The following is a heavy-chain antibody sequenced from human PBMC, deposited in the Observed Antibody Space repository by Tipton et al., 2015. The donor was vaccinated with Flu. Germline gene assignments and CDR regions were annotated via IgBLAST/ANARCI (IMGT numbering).Heavy chain of an antibody. CDR1: GGSISSYY. CDR2: IYYSGST. J-gene: IGHJ4*02. CDR3: ARGVQYYDILTGYTAYFDY. D-gene: IGHD3-9*01. V-gene: IGHV4-59*01. Sequence: TLSLTCTVSGGSISSYYWSWIRQPPGKGLEWIGYIYYSGSTNYNPSPKSRVTISVDTSKNQFSLKLSSVTAADTAVYYCARGVQYYDILTGYTAYFDYWGQGTLVTVSS.